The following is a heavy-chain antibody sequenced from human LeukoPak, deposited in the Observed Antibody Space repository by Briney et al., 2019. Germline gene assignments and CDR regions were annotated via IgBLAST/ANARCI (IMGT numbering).Heavy chain of an antibody. CDR1: GGSISSYY. D-gene: IGHD3-10*01. V-gene: IGHV4-59*01. CDR3: ARAGSSGSYYGY. Sequence: SGTLSLTCTVSGGSISSYYWSWVRQPPGKGLEWIGYIYYSGSTNYYPSLTSRVTISVHTPKNQFSLQLSSVTAADTAVYYCARAGSSGSYYGYWGQGTLVTVSS. CDR2: IYYSGST. J-gene: IGHJ4*02.